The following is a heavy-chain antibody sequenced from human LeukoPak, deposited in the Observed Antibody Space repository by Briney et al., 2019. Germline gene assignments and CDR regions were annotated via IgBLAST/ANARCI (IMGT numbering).Heavy chain of an antibody. CDR2: INSDGSST. Sequence: GGSLRLSCAASGFTFSSYWMHWVRQAPGKGLVWVSRINSDGSSTSYADSVKGRFSISRDNAKNTLYLQMSSLRAEDTAVYYCARGYSGTYRFGYWGQGTLVTVSS. CDR3: ARGYSGTYRFGY. V-gene: IGHV3-74*01. CDR1: GFTFSSYW. J-gene: IGHJ4*02. D-gene: IGHD1-26*01.